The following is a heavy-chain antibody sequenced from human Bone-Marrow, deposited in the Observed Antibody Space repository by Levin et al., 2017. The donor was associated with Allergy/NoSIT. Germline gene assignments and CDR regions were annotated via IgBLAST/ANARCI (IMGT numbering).Heavy chain of an antibody. Sequence: LSLTCAVSGFPFRTYVMSWVRQAPGKGLEWVSGISGSGGTTFYADSVKGRFTISRDNSKNMLYLQMNSLRVEDTAVYYCAKRRPSTQGAFDIWDQGTMVTVSS. CDR3: AKRRPSTQGAFDI. V-gene: IGHV3-23*01. J-gene: IGHJ3*02. CDR1: GFPFRTYV. CDR2: ISGSGGTT. D-gene: IGHD5/OR15-5a*01.